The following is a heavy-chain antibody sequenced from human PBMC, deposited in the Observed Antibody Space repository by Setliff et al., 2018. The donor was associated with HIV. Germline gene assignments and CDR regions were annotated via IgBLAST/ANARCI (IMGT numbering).Heavy chain of an antibody. V-gene: IGHV3-30*18. CDR2: ISTDGSQK. CDR1: GFYFRSFG. CDR3: AKDGVDNGGQWKYYYDY. J-gene: IGHJ4*02. D-gene: IGHD1-1*01. Sequence: GGSLRLSCAASGFYFRSFGIHWVRQAPGKGLEWVGGISTDGSQKLYAEFIKGRFTLSRDNSKNTVSLQMNSLRLNDTAVYYCAKDGVDNGGQWKYYYDYLGQGTLVTVSS.